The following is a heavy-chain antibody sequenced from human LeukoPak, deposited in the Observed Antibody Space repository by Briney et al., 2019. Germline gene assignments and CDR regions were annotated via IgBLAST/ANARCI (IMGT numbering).Heavy chain of an antibody. V-gene: IGHV1-58*02. CDR2: IVVGSGNT. CDR3: AAPVDYCSSTSCPLYYGMDV. CDR1: GFTFTSSA. J-gene: IGHJ6*02. Sequence: SVKVSCKASGFTFTSSAMQWVRQARGQRLEWIGWIVVGSGNTNYAQKFQERVTITRDVSTSTAYMELSSLRSEDTAVYYCAAPVDYCSSTSCPLYYGMDVWGQGTTVTVSS. D-gene: IGHD2-2*01.